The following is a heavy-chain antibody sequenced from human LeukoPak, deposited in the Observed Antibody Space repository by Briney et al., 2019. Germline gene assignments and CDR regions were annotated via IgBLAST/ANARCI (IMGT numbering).Heavy chain of an antibody. V-gene: IGHV1-2*02. CDR3: ARDVGGPPRSYFDL. CDR1: GYTFTGYY. D-gene: IGHD4-23*01. Sequence: ASVKVSCKASGYTFTGYYMHWVRQAPGQGLEWMGWINPNSGGTNYAQKFQGRVTMTRDTSISTAYMELSRLRPDDTAVYYCARDVGGPPRSYFDLWGRGTLVTVSS. CDR2: INPNSGGT. J-gene: IGHJ2*01.